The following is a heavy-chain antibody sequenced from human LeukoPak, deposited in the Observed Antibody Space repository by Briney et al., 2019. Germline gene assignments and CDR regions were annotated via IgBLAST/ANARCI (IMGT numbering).Heavy chain of an antibody. CDR2: IYYSGST. CDR3: ARVPHNYYDSSGYYEYFQH. V-gene: IGHV4-31*03. D-gene: IGHD3-22*01. Sequence: PSQTLSLTCTVSGGSISSGSYYWSWIRQHPGKGLEWIGYIYYSGSTYYNPSLKSRVTISVDTSKNQFSLKLSSVTAADTAAYYCARVPHNYYDSSGYYEYFQHWGQGTLVTVSS. CDR1: GGSISSGSYY. J-gene: IGHJ1*01.